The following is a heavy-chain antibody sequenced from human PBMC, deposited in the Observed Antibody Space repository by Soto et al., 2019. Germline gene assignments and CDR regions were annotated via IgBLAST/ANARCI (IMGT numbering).Heavy chain of an antibody. CDR3: ARSKLRFLEWLLFEGALDP. CDR1: GFTFSSYG. CDR2: IWYDGSNK. D-gene: IGHD3-3*01. J-gene: IGHJ5*02. V-gene: IGHV3-33*01. Sequence: GGSLRLSCAASGFTFSSYGMHWVRQAPGKGLEWVAVIWYDGSNKYYADSVKGRFTISRDNSKNTLYLQMNSLRAEDTAVYYCARSKLRFLEWLLFEGALDPWGQGTLVTVSS.